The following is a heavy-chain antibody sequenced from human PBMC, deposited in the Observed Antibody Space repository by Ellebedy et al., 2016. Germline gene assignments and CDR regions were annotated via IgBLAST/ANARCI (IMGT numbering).Heavy chain of an antibody. Sequence: ASVKVSCXASGYTFTGYYMHWVRQAPGQGLEWMGWINPNSGGTNYAQKFQGRVTMTRDTSISTAYMELSRLRSDDTAVYYCARAPLEGVVVPAGYMDVWGKGTTVTVSS. CDR1: GYTFTGYY. CDR2: INPNSGGT. CDR3: ARAPLEGVVVPAGYMDV. J-gene: IGHJ6*03. V-gene: IGHV1-2*02. D-gene: IGHD2-2*01.